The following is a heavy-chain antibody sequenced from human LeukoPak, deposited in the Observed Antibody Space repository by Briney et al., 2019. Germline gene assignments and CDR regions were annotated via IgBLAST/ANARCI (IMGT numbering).Heavy chain of an antibody. CDR2: IYYTGST. J-gene: IGHJ3*02. V-gene: IGHV4-59*01. CDR3: ARARQTAAGHGGHAFDI. CDR1: GGSISSYD. Sequence: SETLYLTCTVSGGSISSYDWGWIRHPPGKGLEWIGYIYYTGSTNSNPSLKSRVSISVDTSKNQFSLKLRSVTAADTAVYYCARARQTAAGHGGHAFDIWGQGTLVTVSS. D-gene: IGHD6-13*01.